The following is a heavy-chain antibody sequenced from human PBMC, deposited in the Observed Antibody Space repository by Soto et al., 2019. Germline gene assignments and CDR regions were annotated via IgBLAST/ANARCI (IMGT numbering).Heavy chain of an antibody. Sequence: QVQLVQSGPEVKKPGASVKVSCKAFGYTFIDYSINWVRQAPGQGLEWVGWINPYNGRTYYAQRVQGRITVTTDTSTGPAYMEMRSLKSGDKANYFCAKKHGDPSSPAGFGYWGQGSLVTVS. D-gene: IGHD2-21*02. CDR3: AKKHGDPSSPAGFGY. J-gene: IGHJ4*02. V-gene: IGHV1-18*01. CDR1: GYTFIDYS. CDR2: INPYNGRT.